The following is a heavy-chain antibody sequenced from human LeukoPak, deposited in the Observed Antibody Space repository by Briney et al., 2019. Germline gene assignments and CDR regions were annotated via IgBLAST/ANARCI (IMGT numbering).Heavy chain of an antibody. CDR3: ARGNYYDSGACSAESHFDS. V-gene: IGHV1-2*02. CDR1: GYTFASYY. CDR2: INPTSGAT. D-gene: IGHD3-22*01. Sequence: ASVKVSRKASGYTFASYYMFWVRQAPGQGLEWMGWINPTSGATNYAQKFQGRVTMTRDMSINTAYMELSRLTSDDPAVYYCARGNYYDSGACSAESHFDSWGQGTKANVSS. J-gene: IGHJ4*02.